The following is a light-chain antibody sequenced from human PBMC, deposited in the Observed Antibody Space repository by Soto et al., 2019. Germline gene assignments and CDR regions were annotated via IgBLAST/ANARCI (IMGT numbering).Light chain of an antibody. CDR1: QSVRSN. J-gene: IGKJ1*01. V-gene: IGKV3-15*01. CDR3: QHYNSYSEA. Sequence: MTQSPSTLSASAGYTFTLSCRASQSVRSNLAWYQQKPGQAPRLLIYGASIRATGIPARFSGSGSGTEFTLTISSLQPDDFETYYCQHYNSYSEAFGQGTKVDIK. CDR2: GAS.